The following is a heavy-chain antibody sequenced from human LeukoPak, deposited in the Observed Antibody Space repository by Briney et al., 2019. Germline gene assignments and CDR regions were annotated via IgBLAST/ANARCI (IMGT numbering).Heavy chain of an antibody. CDR3: ARGTGIAVAGTSIYYYMDV. CDR1: GGSFSGYY. J-gene: IGHJ6*03. V-gene: IGHV4-34*01. D-gene: IGHD6-19*01. Sequence: SETLSLTCAVYGGSFSGYYWSWIRQPPGKGLEWMGEINHSGSTNYNPSLKSRVTISVDTSKNQFSLKLSSVTAADTAVYYCARGTGIAVAGTSIYYYMDVWGKGTTVTVSS. CDR2: INHSGST.